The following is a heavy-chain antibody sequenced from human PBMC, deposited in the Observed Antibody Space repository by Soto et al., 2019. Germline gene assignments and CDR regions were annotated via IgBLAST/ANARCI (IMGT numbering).Heavy chain of an antibody. CDR3: ARGWNRYWYFDL. CDR1: GFTFSSYA. V-gene: IGHV3-30-3*01. CDR2: ISYDGSNK. Sequence: ESGGGVVQPGRSLRLSCAASGFTFSSYAMHWVRQAPGKGLEWVAVISYDGSNKYYADSVKGRFTISRDNSKNTLYLQMNSLRAEDTAVYYCARGWNRYWYFDLWGRGTLVTVSS. J-gene: IGHJ2*01. D-gene: IGHD1-1*01.